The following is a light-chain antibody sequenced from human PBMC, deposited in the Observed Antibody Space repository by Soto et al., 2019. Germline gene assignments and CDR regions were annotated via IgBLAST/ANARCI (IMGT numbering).Light chain of an antibody. V-gene: IGLV2-8*01. J-gene: IGLJ1*01. CDR3: TSYEGGNNV. Sequence: HSALTQPPYASGSPGQSVTISCTGTSSYVGGYNYVSWYQQNPGKVPKLRIYEFNKRPSGVPDRFSGSKSGNTASLTVSGLQDEDEADYYCTSYEGGNNVFGTGTKLTVL. CDR1: SSYVGGYNY. CDR2: EFN.